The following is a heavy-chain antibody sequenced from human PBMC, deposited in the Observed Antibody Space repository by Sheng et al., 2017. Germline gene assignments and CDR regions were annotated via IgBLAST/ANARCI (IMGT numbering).Heavy chain of an antibody. CDR1: GGSFSGYY. Sequence: QVQLQQWGAGLLKPSETLSLTCAVYGGSFSGYYWSWIHQPPGKGLEWIGEINHSGSTNYNPSLKSRVTISVDTSKNQFSLKLSSVTAADTAVYYCARLPASQSSCSSTSCLPGNWFDPWGQGTLVTVSS. CDR3: ARLPASQSSCSSTSCLPGNWFDP. CDR2: INHSGST. V-gene: IGHV4-34*01. D-gene: IGHD2-2*01. J-gene: IGHJ5*02.